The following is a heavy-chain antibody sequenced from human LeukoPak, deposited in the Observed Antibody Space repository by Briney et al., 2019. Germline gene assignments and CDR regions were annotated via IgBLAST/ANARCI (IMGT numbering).Heavy chain of an antibody. D-gene: IGHD6-13*01. CDR1: GFTFSDYY. J-gene: IGHJ3*02. CDR2: ISSSGSTI. V-gene: IGHV3-11*01. CDR3: ARVHSTHAFDI. Sequence: GGSLRLSCTGSGFTFSDYYMSWIRQAPGKGLEWVSYISSSGSTIYYADSVKGRFTISRDNAKNSLYLQMNSLRAEDTAVYYCARVHSTHAFDIWGQGTMVTVSS.